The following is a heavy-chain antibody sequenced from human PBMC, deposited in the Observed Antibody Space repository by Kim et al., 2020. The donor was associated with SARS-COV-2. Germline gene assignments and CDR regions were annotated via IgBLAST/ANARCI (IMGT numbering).Heavy chain of an antibody. CDR2: ISSSGTTI. V-gene: IGHV3-48*03. J-gene: IGHJ4*02. Sequence: GGSLRLSCAASGFTFSSYEMSWVRQAPGKGLEWVSYISSSGTTIYYADSVKGRFTISRDNAKNSLYLQMNSLRAEDTAVYYCARDRGWLQLNSWGQGTLVNVSS. CDR1: GFTFSSYE. D-gene: IGHD5-12*01. CDR3: ARDRGWLQLNS.